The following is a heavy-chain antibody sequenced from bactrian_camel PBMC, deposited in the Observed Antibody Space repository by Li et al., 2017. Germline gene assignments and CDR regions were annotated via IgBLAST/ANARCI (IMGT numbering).Heavy chain of an antibody. V-gene: IGHV3S1*01. D-gene: IGHD1*01. CDR1: GNIASSYC. CDR2: IYIGGSSI. J-gene: IGHJ7*01. Sequence: VQLVESGGASVQAGGSLRLSCAASGNIASSYCMGWFRQAPGKEREGVAAIYIGGSSIFYVDSVKGRFTISQDNANNTLYLQMDSLRPEDTAMYYCATGPWGYCSRTKWEGGMNYWGKGTQVTVS.